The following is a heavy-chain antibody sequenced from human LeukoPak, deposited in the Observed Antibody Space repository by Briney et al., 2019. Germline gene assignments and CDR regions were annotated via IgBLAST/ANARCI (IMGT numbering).Heavy chain of an antibody. V-gene: IGHV4-59*12. Sequence: TSETLSLTCTVSGGSIKSNYWSWIRQPPGKGLEWIGYGYYSGSTNYNPSLKSRVTISLDTSKSQFSLKLSSVTAADTAVYYCAREITFGGVIGYWGQGTLVTVSS. D-gene: IGHD3-16*01. J-gene: IGHJ4*02. CDR3: AREITFGGVIGY. CDR2: GYYSGST. CDR1: GGSIKSNY.